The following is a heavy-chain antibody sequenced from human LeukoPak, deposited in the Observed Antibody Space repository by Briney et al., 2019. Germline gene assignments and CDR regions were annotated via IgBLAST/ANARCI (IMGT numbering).Heavy chain of an antibody. J-gene: IGHJ4*02. Sequence: PGGSLRLSWAASGFTFSSYAMSWVRQAPGKGLEWVSAISGSGDNTYYADSVKGRFTISRDNAKNSLYLQMNSLRAEDTAVYYCAREAAWGSYVNYWGQGTLVTVSS. CDR1: GFTFSSYA. D-gene: IGHD1-26*01. V-gene: IGHV3-23*01. CDR3: AREAAWGSYVNY. CDR2: ISGSGDNT.